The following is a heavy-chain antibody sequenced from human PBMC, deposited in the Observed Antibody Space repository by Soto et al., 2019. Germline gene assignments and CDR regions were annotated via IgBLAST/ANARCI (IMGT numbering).Heavy chain of an antibody. CDR1: LFTFDDYG. J-gene: IGHJ3*02. D-gene: IGHD2-15*01. CDR2: INWNGGST. V-gene: IGHV3-20*01. CDR3: ARGSGSLYCSGGSCYYGDAFDI. Sequence: VGSLRLSCAASLFTFDDYGMSWVRKAPFKWLECFSGINWNGGSTGYADSVKGRFTISRDNAKNSLYLQMNSLRAEDTALYHCARGSGSLYCSGGSCYYGDAFDIWGQGTMVTVSS.